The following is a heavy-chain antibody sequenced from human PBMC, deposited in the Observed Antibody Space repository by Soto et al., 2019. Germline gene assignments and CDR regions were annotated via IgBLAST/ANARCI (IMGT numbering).Heavy chain of an antibody. V-gene: IGHV4-39*01. J-gene: IGHJ3*02. CDR1: GGSISSSSYY. CDR3: ASRLVTICGVVTRDDAFDI. CDR2: IYYSGST. D-gene: IGHD3-3*01. Sequence: SETLSLTCTVSGGSISSSSYYWGWIRQPPGKGLEWIGSIYYSGSTYYNPSLKSRVTISVDTSKNQFSLKLSSVTAADTAVYYCASRLVTICGVVTRDDAFDIWGQGTMVTVSS.